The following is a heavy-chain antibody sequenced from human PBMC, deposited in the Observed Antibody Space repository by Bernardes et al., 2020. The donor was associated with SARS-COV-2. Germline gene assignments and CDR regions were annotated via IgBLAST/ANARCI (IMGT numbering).Heavy chain of an antibody. CDR3: TKEIQQRSGPWYFDL. CDR1: GFTFSSYA. J-gene: IGHJ2*01. D-gene: IGHD6-13*01. V-gene: IGHV3-23*01. Sequence: GGSLRLSCAASGFTFSSYALSWVRQAPGKGLEWVSTISFSGSSTYSADSVKGRFTISRDNSKNTLYLQMNSLRAEDTAVYYCTKEIQQRSGPWYFDLWGRGTLVTVSS. CDR2: ISFSGSST.